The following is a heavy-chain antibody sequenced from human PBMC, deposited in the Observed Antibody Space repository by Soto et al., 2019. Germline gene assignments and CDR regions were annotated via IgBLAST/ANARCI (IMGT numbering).Heavy chain of an antibody. CDR3: ARVRARGYKDYYFDY. CDR1: GGTFSSYA. CDR2: IIPIFGTA. V-gene: IGHV1-69*13. D-gene: IGHD3-3*01. Sequence: ASVKVSCKASGGTFSSYAISWVRQAPGQGLEWMGGIIPIFGTANYAQKFQGRVTITADESTSTAYMELSSLRSEDTAVYYCARVRARGYKDYYFDYWGQGTLVTVSS. J-gene: IGHJ4*02.